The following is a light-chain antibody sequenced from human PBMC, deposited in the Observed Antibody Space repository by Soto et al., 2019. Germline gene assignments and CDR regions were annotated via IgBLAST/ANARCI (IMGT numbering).Light chain of an antibody. V-gene: IGKV3-15*01. J-gene: IGKJ5*01. CDR1: QSVNNY. Sequence: EIVLTQSPGTLSLSPGERATLSCRASQSVNNYLAWYQQRPGQAPRLLIYGASTRATGLPARFSGSGSGTEFTLIISSLQSEDSAVYYCQQYDNWPITFGQGTRLEIK. CDR3: QQYDNWPIT. CDR2: GAS.